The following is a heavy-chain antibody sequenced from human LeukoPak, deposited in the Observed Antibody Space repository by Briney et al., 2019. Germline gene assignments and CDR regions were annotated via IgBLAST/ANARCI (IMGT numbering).Heavy chain of an antibody. J-gene: IGHJ5*02. CDR1: GYTFTGYY. CDR2: INPNSGGT. V-gene: IGHV1-2*02. Sequence: GASVKVSXKVSGYTFTGYYMHWVRQAPGQGLEWIGWINPNSGGTNYAQKFQGRVTMTRDTSISTAYMELSRLRSDDTAVYYCARGDCSSTSCFLLLDNWFDPWGQGTLVTVSS. D-gene: IGHD2-2*01. CDR3: ARGDCSSTSCFLLLDNWFDP.